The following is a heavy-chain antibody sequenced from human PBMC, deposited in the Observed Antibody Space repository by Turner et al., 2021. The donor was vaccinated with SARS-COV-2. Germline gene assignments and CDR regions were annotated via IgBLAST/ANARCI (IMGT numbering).Heavy chain of an antibody. J-gene: IGHJ5*02. Sequence: QVQLVESGGGVVQPGRSLSSSCAASGFTFSSYAMHWVRQAPGKGLEWVALISYDGSNKYYADSVKGRFTISRDNSKNTLYLQMNSLRAEDTAVYYCARDLGGAVAGFDPWGQGTLVTVSS. D-gene: IGHD6-19*01. CDR1: GFTFSSYA. V-gene: IGHV3-30*04. CDR2: ISYDGSNK. CDR3: ARDLGGAVAGFDP.